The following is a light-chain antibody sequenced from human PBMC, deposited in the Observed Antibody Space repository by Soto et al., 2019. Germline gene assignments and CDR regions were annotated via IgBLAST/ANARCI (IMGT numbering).Light chain of an antibody. Sequence: EVVLTQSPVTLSLSPGERATLSCRASQSVSSYLAWYQQKPGQAPRLLIYDVSNRATGIPARFSGSGSGTDFTLTISILEPEDFAVYYCQHRNHWQVTFRQGTLLE. J-gene: IGKJ5*01. CDR1: QSVSSY. CDR3: QHRNHWQVT. CDR2: DVS. V-gene: IGKV3-11*01.